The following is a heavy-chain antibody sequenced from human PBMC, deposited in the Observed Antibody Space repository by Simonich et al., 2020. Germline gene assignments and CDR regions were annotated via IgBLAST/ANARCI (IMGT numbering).Heavy chain of an antibody. J-gene: IGHJ4*02. CDR3: ARHYYGDYYFDY. CDR1: GFTFISYE. D-gene: IGHD4-17*01. V-gene: IGHV3-48*03. Sequence: EVQLVESGGGLVQPGGSLRLSCAASGFTFISYEMNWVRQAPGKGMEWVSYISSSGSTIYYADSVKGRFTIARDNAKNSLYLQMNSLRAEDTAVYYCARHYYGDYYFDYWGQGTLVTVSS. CDR2: ISSSGSTI.